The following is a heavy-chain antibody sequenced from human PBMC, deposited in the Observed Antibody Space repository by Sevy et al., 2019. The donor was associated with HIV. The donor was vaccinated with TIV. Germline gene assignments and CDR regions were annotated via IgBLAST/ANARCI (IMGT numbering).Heavy chain of an antibody. Sequence: SETLSLTCAVYGGSFSGYYWSWIRQPPGKGLEWIGEINHSGSTNYNPSLKSRVTISVDTSKNQFSMKLSSVTAAVTAVYYGARHCGSTSCSHAFDIWGQGTMVTVSS. D-gene: IGHD2-2*01. V-gene: IGHV4-34*01. CDR1: GGSFSGYY. CDR2: INHSGST. J-gene: IGHJ3*02. CDR3: ARHCGSTSCSHAFDI.